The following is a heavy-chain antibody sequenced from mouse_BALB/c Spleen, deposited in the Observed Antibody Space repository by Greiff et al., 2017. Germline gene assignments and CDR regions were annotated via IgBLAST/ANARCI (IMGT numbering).Heavy chain of an antibody. D-gene: IGHD1-2*01. J-gene: IGHJ2*01. CDR1: GFTFSSYA. CDR3: ARRSITTATTGVGFDY. Sequence: DVKLVESGGGLVKPGGSLKLSCAASGFTFSSYAMSWVRQTPEKRLEWVATISSGGSYTYYPDSVKGRFTISRDNAKNTLYLQMSSLRSEDTAMYYCARRSITTATTGVGFDYWGQGTTLTVSS. CDR2: ISSGGSYT. V-gene: IGHV5-9-3*01.